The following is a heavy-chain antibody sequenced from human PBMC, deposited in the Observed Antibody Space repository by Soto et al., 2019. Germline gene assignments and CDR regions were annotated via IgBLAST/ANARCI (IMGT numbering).Heavy chain of an antibody. CDR2: INAGNGNT. CDR3: GRCTDAWYYYDMDS. J-gene: IGHJ6*02. V-gene: IGHV1-3*01. CDR1: GYTFTSYA. Sequence: SVKVSLKASGYTFTSYAMHLVRQAPRQRLEWMGWINAGNGNTKYSQKFQGRVTITRDTSPSTAYMELSSLRSEDTAVYYCGRCTDAWYYYDMDSGGQGITVTV.